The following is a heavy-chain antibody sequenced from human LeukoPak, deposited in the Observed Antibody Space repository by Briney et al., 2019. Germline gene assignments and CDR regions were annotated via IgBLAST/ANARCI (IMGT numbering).Heavy chain of an antibody. V-gene: IGHV1-46*01. CDR3: TRGHGSGYTNWFDP. CDR1: GYTFTSYS. Sequence: ASVNVSCKASGYTFTSYSMHWVRQAPGQGLEWVGIINPGGNSAGYAQKFQGRVTMTRDMSASTVYMELSSLRFEDTAVYYCTRGHGSGYTNWFDPWGQGTLVTVSS. D-gene: IGHD3-10*01. CDR2: INPGGNSA. J-gene: IGHJ5*02.